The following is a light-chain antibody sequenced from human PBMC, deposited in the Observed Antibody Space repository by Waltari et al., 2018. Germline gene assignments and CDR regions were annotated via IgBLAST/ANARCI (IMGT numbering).Light chain of an antibody. CDR1: SSDIGSYDL. CDR3: CSYGGTTNWM. J-gene: IGLJ3*02. CDR2: EVS. Sequence: QSGLTQPAPASGSPGQSITISCTGTSSDIGSYDLVSWYLLLPGKAPKLLISEVSQRPSGVSTRFSGSKSGNTASLTISGLQAEDEADYYCCSYGGTTNWMFGGGTRLTV. V-gene: IGLV2-23*02.